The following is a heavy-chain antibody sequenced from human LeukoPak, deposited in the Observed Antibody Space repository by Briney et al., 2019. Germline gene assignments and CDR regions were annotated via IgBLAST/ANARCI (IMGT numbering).Heavy chain of an antibody. D-gene: IGHD2-15*01. Sequence: PGVSLRLSCAASGFTFSSYWMRWVRQAPGKGLEWVANINQDGSENYHVVSVKGRFTISRDNAANSLYLQMNSLRAEDTAVYYCARDYWHYYFYALDVWGQGTTVTVSS. V-gene: IGHV3-7*04. CDR2: INQDGSEN. CDR1: GFTFSSYW. J-gene: IGHJ6*02. CDR3: ARDYWHYYFYALDV.